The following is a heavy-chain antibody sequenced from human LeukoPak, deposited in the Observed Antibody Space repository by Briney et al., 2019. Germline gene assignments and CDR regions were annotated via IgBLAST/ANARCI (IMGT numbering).Heavy chain of an antibody. D-gene: IGHD3-22*01. CDR3: AREYSYGYYGY. J-gene: IGHJ4*02. CDR1: GYTFTGHY. Sequence: WASVKVSCKASGYTFTGHYMHWVRQAPGQGLEWMGWINPNSGGTNYAQKFQGRVTMTRDTSISTAYMELSRLRSDDTAVYYCAREYSYGYYGYWGQGILVTASS. V-gene: IGHV1-2*02. CDR2: INPNSGGT.